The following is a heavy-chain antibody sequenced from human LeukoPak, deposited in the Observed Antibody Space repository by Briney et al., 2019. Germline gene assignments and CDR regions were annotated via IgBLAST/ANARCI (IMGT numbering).Heavy chain of an antibody. CDR2: IYYSGST. CDR1: GGSISNSSYY. Sequence: SETLSLTCTVSGGSISNSSYYWGWIRQPPGKGLEWIGSIYYSGSTYYNPSLKSRVTISVDTSKNQFSLKLSSVTAADTAVYYCAILYCSSTSCDSDYWGQGTLVTVSS. J-gene: IGHJ4*02. V-gene: IGHV4-39*01. CDR3: AILYCSSTSCDSDY. D-gene: IGHD2-2*01.